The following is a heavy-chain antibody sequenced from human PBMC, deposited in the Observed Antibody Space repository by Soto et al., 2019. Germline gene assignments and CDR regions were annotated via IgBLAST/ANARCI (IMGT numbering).Heavy chain of an antibody. CDR2: IYWDDDK. V-gene: IGHV2-5*02. CDR1: GFSLSTSGVG. CDR3: AHGDSSGWIRYYGMDV. J-gene: IGHJ6*02. D-gene: IGHD6-19*01. Sequence: SGPTLVNPTQTLTLTCTFSGFSLSTSGVGVGWIRQPPGKALEWLALIYWDDDKRYSPSLKSRLTITKDTSKNQVVLTMTNMDPVDTATYYCAHGDSSGWIRYYGMDVWGQGTTVTVSS.